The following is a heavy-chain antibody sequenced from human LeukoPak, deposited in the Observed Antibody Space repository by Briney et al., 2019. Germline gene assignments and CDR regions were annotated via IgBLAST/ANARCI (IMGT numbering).Heavy chain of an antibody. V-gene: IGHV4-59*12. D-gene: IGHD3-10*01. CDR3: AVIPSGSYYDAFDI. CDR1: GGSISSYY. Sequence: SETLSLTCTVSGGSISSYYWSWIRQPPGKGLEWIGYIYYSGSTNYNPSLKSRVTISVDTSKNQFSLKLSSVTAADMAVYYCAVIPSGSYYDAFDIWGQGTMVTVSS. CDR2: IYYSGST. J-gene: IGHJ3*02.